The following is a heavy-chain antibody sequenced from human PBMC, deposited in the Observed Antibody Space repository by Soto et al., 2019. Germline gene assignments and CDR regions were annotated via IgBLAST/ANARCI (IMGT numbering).Heavy chain of an antibody. J-gene: IGHJ2*01. D-gene: IGHD4-17*01. CDR1: GFTFDDYA. CDR2: ISWNSGSI. Sequence: DVQLVESGGGLVQPGRSLRLSCAASGFTFDDYAMHWVRQAPGKGLEWVSGISWNSGSIGYADSVKGRFTISRDNAKNSLYLEMNSLRAEDMALYYCAKVTTVVTDWYFDLWGRGTMFTVSS. CDR3: AKVTTVVTDWYFDL. V-gene: IGHV3-9*03.